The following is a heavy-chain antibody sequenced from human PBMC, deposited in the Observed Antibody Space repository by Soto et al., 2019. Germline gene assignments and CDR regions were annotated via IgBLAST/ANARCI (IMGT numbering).Heavy chain of an antibody. Sequence: CISAVAVSLQTTGKGLEWVSAISGSGGSTYYADSVKGRFTISRDNSKNTLYLQMNSLRAEDTAVYYCAKITMVRGVIYYYYYGMDVWGQGTTVTVSS. J-gene: IGHJ6*02. D-gene: IGHD3-10*01. CDR3: AKITMVRGVIYYYYYGMDV. CDR2: ISGSGGST. V-gene: IGHV3-23*01. CDR1: CISA.